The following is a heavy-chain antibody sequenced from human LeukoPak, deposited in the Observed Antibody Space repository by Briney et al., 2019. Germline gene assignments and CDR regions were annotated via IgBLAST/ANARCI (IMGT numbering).Heavy chain of an antibody. CDR3: AKGLGPYESPGSN. Sequence: GGSLRLSCAASGFSFEDYTMHWVRQAPGKGLEWVSLITWDGDSRYYADSVKGRFTISRDNSKNSLYLQMNSLRTEDTALYYCAKGLGPYESPGSNWGQGTLVTVSS. CDR1: GFSFEDYT. V-gene: IGHV3-43*01. D-gene: IGHD5-12*01. J-gene: IGHJ4*02. CDR2: ITWDGDSR.